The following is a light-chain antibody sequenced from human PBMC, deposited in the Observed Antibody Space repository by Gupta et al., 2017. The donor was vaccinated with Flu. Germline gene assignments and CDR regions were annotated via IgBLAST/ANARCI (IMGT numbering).Light chain of an antibody. Sequence: SVTVSCTGASSDFGGYNYVSWYQQHPGTAPMVMIYDVNKRHSGVPARFSGSKSGTTASLTVSGLQAEDEADYYCRSYASSKNVVFGTGTKLTVL. CDR1: SSDFGGYNY. CDR2: DVN. CDR3: RSYASSKNVV. J-gene: IGLJ1*01. V-gene: IGLV2-8*01.